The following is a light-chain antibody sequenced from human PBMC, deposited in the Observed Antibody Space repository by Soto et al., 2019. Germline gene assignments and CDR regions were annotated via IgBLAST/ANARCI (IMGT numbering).Light chain of an antibody. J-gene: IGKJ4*01. CDR2: GAS. CDR3: QQYGSSPLT. Sequence: EIVLTQTPGTLSLSPGERATLSCRASQSVSSSYLAWFQKKPGQAPRLLIYGASSRATGIPDRFSGSGSGTDFTLTISRLEPEDFVVYYCQQYGSSPLTFGGGTRWISN. V-gene: IGKV3-20*01. CDR1: QSVSSSY.